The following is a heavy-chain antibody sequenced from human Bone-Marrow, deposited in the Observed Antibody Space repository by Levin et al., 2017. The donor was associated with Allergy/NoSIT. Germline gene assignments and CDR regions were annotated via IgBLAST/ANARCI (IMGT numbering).Heavy chain of an antibody. CDR3: TRHGRGYSGYDSYHYYYMDV. Sequence: GGSLRLSCAASGFDFSGSAMHWVRQASGKGLEWVGRIRSKTNSYATTYAASVNGRFTISRDDSKNTAYLQMNSLKTEDTAVYYCTRHGRGYSGYDSYHYYYMDVWGKGTTVTVSS. CDR1: GFDFSGSA. CDR2: IRSKTNSYAT. D-gene: IGHD5-12*01. V-gene: IGHV3-73*01. J-gene: IGHJ6*03.